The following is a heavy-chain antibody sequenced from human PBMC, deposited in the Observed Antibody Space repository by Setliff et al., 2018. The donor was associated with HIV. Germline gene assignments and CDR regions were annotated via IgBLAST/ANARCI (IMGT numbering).Heavy chain of an antibody. CDR3: ARDPAPSSSASYFQH. CDR1: GYTFTSYY. V-gene: IGHV1-46*01. D-gene: IGHD6-6*01. CDR2: INPSGGST. Sequence: GASVKVSCKASGYTFTSYYMHWVRQAPGQGLEWMGIINPSGGSTSYAQKFQGRVTMTRDTSTSTVYMELSSLGSEDTAVYYCARDPAPSSSASYFQHWGQGTPVTVSS. J-gene: IGHJ1*01.